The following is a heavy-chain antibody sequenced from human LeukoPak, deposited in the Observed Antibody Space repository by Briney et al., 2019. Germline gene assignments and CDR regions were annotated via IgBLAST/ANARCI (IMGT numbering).Heavy chain of an antibody. V-gene: IGHV3-11*01. Sequence: GGSLRLSCAASGFTFSDYYMSWIRQAPGKGLEWVSYISSSGSTIYYADSVKGRFTISRDNAKNSLYLQMNGPRAEDTAVYYCARESTMIVADDDAFDIWGQGTMVTVSS. CDR1: GFTFSDYY. CDR3: ARESTMIVADDDAFDI. J-gene: IGHJ3*02. D-gene: IGHD3-22*01. CDR2: ISSSGSTI.